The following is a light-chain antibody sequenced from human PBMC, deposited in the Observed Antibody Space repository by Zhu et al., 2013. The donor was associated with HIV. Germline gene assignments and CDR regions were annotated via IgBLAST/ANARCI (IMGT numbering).Light chain of an antibody. CDR2: DDS. J-gene: IGLJ2*01. V-gene: IGLV3-21*03. CDR1: HIATKS. Sequence: SYELTQPPSVSVAPGKTANITGGGNHIATKSVHWYQQKPGQAPVLVVYDDSDRPSGIPERFSGSNSGNTASLTISRVEAGDEADYYCQVWDSNSDHVIFGGGTKLTVL. CDR3: QVWDSNSDHVI.